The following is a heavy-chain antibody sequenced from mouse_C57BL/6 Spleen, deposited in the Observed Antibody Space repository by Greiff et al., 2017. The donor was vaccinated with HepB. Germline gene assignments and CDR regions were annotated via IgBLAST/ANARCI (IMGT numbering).Heavy chain of an antibody. CDR1: GFNIKDDY. CDR3: TFYYDGSSSWYFEV. Sequence: VQLQQSGAELVRPGASVKLSCTASGFNIKDDYMHWVKQRPEQGLEWIGWIDPENGDTEYASKFQGKATITADTSSNTAYLQLSSLTSEVTAVYYCTFYYDGSSSWYFEVWGTGTTVTVSS. CDR2: IDPENGDT. J-gene: IGHJ1*03. V-gene: IGHV14-4*01. D-gene: IGHD1-1*01.